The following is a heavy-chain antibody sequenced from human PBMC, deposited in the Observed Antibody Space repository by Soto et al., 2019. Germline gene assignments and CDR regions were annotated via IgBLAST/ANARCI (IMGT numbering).Heavy chain of an antibody. Sequence: QVQLVQSGAEVKKPGASVRVSCKASGYTFNNYAISWVRQAPGQGLEWMGRISGFNDNTNYAQRLQGRVTLTTDTSTSTAYMEVRRLTSDDTAVYYCARERCRSASCDGEYYYYYMDVWGKGTTVTVSS. CDR3: ARERCRSASCDGEYYYYYMDV. D-gene: IGHD2-2*01. CDR1: GYTFNNYA. J-gene: IGHJ6*03. CDR2: ISGFNDNT. V-gene: IGHV1-18*01.